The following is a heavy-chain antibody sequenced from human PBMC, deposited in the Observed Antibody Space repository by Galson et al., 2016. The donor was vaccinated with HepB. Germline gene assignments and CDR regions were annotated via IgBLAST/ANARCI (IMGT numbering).Heavy chain of an antibody. V-gene: IGHV4-4*02. J-gene: IGHJ4*02. CDR1: GASISSSNW. Sequence: SETLSLTCGVSGASISSSNWWSWVRQPPGKGLEWIGEIYESGSINYNPSPKSRVTISVDKSKNQFSLKLTSVTAADTAVYYCARPLMSFWSAPFEYWGQGALVIVSS. D-gene: IGHD3-3*01. CDR2: IYESGSI. CDR3: ARPLMSFWSAPFEY.